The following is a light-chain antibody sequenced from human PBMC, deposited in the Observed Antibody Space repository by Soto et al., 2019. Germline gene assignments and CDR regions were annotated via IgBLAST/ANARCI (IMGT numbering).Light chain of an antibody. J-gene: IGKJ4*01. CDR3: QQHSRPPLT. V-gene: IGKV4-1*01. CDR2: WAS. CDR1: QIVLFTSNNKNY. Sequence: DSRITQTKDSLAVSLGERATINCKSSQIVLFTSNNKNYLAWYQQKPGQPPKLLIYWASTRESGVPDRFSGSGSGTDFTLTISSLQAEDVAVYYRQQHSRPPLTFGVGTTA.